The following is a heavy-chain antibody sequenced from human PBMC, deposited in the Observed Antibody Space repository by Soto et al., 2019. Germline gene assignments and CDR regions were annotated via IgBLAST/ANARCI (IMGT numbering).Heavy chain of an antibody. CDR1: GFTFSSYS. CDR2: ISSSSSYI. Sequence: LRLSCAASGFTFSSYSMNWVRQAPGKGLEWVSSISSSSSYIYYADSVKGRFTISRDNAKNSLYLQMNSLRSEDTAVYYCAAVLVLRFLKWLPAYFDYWGQGTLVTVSS. D-gene: IGHD3-3*01. V-gene: IGHV3-21*04. J-gene: IGHJ4*02. CDR3: AAVLVLRFLKWLPAYFDY.